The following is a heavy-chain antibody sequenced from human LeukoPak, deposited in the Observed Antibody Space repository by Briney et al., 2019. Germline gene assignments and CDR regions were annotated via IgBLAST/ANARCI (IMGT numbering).Heavy chain of an antibody. CDR3: AKDFRIGYSAHFDY. CDR1: GFTFRSHA. J-gene: IGHJ4*02. D-gene: IGHD2-21*01. CDR2: IYENGGTT. V-gene: IGHV3-23*01. Sequence: GGSLRLSCVGSGFTFRSHAMSWVRQAPEKGLEFVSGIYENGGTTYYADSVKGRFSISRDNSRNTLYLQMDSLRGEDTAVYYCAKDFRIGYSAHFDYWGQGALVTVSS.